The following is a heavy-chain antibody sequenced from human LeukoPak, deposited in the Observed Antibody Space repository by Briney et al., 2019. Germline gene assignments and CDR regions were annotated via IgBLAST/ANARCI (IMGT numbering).Heavy chain of an antibody. CDR2: ISSSSSTI. D-gene: IGHD2-2*02. V-gene: IGHV3-48*02. J-gene: IGHJ6*02. Sequence: GGSLRLSCAASGFTFSSYSMNWVRPAPGKGLEWGSYISSSSSTIYCADSVKGRCTISRDNAKNSLYLQMNSLRDEDTAVYYCAGCSSTSGYKTYYCYYYGMDVWGQGTTVTVSS. CDR1: GFTFSSYS. CDR3: AGCSSTSGYKTYYCYYYGMDV.